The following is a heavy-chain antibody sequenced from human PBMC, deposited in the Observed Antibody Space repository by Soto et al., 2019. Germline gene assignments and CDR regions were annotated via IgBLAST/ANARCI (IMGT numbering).Heavy chain of an antibody. Sequence: GASVKVSCKASGYTFTSYGISWVRQAPGQGLEWMGWISAYNGNTNYAQKLQGRVTMTTDTSTSTAYMELRSLRSDDTAVYYCARDGPGSWQWLAPGELTDPWGQGTLVTVSS. CDR1: GYTFTSYG. CDR2: ISAYNGNT. J-gene: IGHJ5*02. D-gene: IGHD6-19*01. CDR3: ARDGPGSWQWLAPGELTDP. V-gene: IGHV1-18*01.